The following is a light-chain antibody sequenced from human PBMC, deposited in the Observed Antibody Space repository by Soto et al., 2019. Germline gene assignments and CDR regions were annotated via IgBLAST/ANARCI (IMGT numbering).Light chain of an antibody. CDR2: AAS. CDR3: QQSYTTASIT. Sequence: DIQVTQSPSSLSASVGYRVTITCRAIQSISRKLNWYQHKPGKAPKLLIYAASSLQNGVPSRFSGGGSGTEFTLSISSLQPEDFGTYYCQQSYTTASITFGQGTRLEIK. CDR1: QSISRK. J-gene: IGKJ5*01. V-gene: IGKV1-39*01.